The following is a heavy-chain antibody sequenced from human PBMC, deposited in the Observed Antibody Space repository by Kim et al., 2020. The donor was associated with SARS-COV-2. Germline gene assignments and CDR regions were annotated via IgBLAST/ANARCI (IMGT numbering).Heavy chain of an antibody. CDR3: ARDSLLLWFGELLGLVDY. J-gene: IGHJ4*02. CDR1: GFTFSSYW. Sequence: GGSLRLSCAASGFTFSSYWMSWVRQAPGKGLEWVANIKQDGSEKYYVDSVKGRFTISRDNAKNSLYLQMNSLRAEDTAVYYCARDSLLLWFGELLGLVDYWGQGTLVTVSS. V-gene: IGHV3-7*01. D-gene: IGHD3-10*01. CDR2: IKQDGSEK.